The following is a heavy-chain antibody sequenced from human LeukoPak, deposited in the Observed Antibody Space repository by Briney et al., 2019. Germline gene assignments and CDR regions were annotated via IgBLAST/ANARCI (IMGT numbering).Heavy chain of an antibody. D-gene: IGHD3-10*01. Sequence: PSGTLSLTCTVSGGSISSGSYYWSWIRQPAGKGLEWIGRIYTSGSTNYNPSLESRVTISVDTSKNQFSLKLSSVTAADTAVYYCARDLYVRGVINGNWFDPWGQGTLVTVSS. CDR3: ARDLYVRGVINGNWFDP. CDR2: IYTSGST. V-gene: IGHV4-61*02. J-gene: IGHJ5*02. CDR1: GGSISSGSYY.